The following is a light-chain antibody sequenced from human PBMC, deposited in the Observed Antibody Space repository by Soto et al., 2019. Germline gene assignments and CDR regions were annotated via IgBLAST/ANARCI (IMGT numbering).Light chain of an antibody. CDR2: AAS. V-gene: IGKV1-39*01. CDR1: QSISSY. J-gene: IGKJ2*01. CDR3: QQSYSNPRT. Sequence: DIQMTQSPSSLSASVGDRVTITCRASQSISSYLNWYQQKPGKAPKLLIYAASSLQSGVPSRFSGSGSGTDFTLNISSLQPEDFATYYCQQSYSNPRTFGQGTKLEIK.